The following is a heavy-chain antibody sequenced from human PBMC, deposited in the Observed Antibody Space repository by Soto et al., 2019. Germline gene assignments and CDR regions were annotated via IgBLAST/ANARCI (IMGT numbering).Heavy chain of an antibody. CDR3: ARDDSGSYPLFDY. CDR2: IYYSGST. Sequence: SETLSLTCTVSGGSISSYYWSWIRQPPGKGLEWIGYIYYSGSTNYNPSLKSRVTISVDTSKNQFSLKLSSVTAADTAVYYCARDDSGSYPLFDYWGQGTRVTVSA. J-gene: IGHJ4*02. CDR1: GGSISSYY. V-gene: IGHV4-59*01. D-gene: IGHD1-26*01.